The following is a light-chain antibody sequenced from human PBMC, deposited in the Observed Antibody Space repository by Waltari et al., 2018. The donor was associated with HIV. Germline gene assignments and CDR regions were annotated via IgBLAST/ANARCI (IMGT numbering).Light chain of an antibody. J-gene: IGLJ2*01. Sequence: QSALTQPASVSGSPGQSITISCTGTSSDVGSYHLVSWYQQHPGKAPKRMIYEVRKRPSGVSNRFSGSKSGNTASLTISGLQAEDEADYYCCSYAGSSSVVFGGGTKLTVL. CDR2: EVR. CDR3: CSYAGSSSVV. V-gene: IGLV2-23*02. CDR1: SSDVGSYHL.